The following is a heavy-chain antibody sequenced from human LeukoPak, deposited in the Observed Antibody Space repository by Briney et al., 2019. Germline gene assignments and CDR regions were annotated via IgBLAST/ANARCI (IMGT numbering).Heavy chain of an antibody. CDR2: ISWNSGSI. V-gene: IGHV3-9*01. J-gene: IGHJ3*02. CDR1: GFTFDDYA. Sequence: PGGSLRLSCAASGFTFDDYAMHWVRQAPGKGLEWVSGISWNSGSIGYADSVKGRFTISRDNAKNSLYLQMNSLRAEDTALYYCAKVREWEPTGKAFDIWGQGTMVTVSS. D-gene: IGHD1-26*01. CDR3: AKVREWEPTGKAFDI.